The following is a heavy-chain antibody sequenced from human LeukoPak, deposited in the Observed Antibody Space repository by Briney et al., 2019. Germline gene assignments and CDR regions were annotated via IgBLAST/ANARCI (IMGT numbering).Heavy chain of an antibody. CDR3: AKELYNYGDSGAEGLDV. CDR2: ISYDGSSE. CDR1: GFTFGNYG. V-gene: IGHV3-30*18. D-gene: IGHD4-17*01. Sequence: GGSLRLSCEVSGFTFGNYGMHWVRQAPGKGLEWVALISYDGSSEYYAGSVKGRFTISRDNSKITVYLQMNSLKAEDTAVYYCAKELYNYGDSGAEGLDVGGQGTTVTVS. J-gene: IGHJ6*02.